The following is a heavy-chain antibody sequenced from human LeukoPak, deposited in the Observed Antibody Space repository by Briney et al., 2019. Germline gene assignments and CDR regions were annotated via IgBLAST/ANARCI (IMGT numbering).Heavy chain of an antibody. CDR3: ARVPGDGFGANWFDP. J-gene: IGHJ5*02. CDR1: GGSIRSYY. D-gene: IGHD3-10*01. CDR2: IYYSGST. V-gene: IGHV4-59*01. Sequence: PSETLSLTCTVSGGSIRSYYWSWIRQPPGKGLEWIGYIYYSGSTNYNPSLKSRVTISVDTSKNQFSLKLSSVTAADTAVYYCARVPGDGFGANWFDPWGQGTLVTVSS.